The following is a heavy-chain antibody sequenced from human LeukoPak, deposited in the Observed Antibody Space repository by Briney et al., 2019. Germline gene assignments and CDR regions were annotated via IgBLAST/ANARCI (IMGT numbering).Heavy chain of an antibody. D-gene: IGHD6-19*01. V-gene: IGHV1-69*06. CDR3: AGYSSGQNAFDI. J-gene: IGHJ3*02. Sequence: ASVKVSCKASGGTFSSYAIRWVRQAPGQGLEWMGGIIPIFGTANYAQKFQGRVTITADKSTSTAYMELSSLRSEDTAVYYCAGYSSGQNAFDIWGQGTMVTVSS. CDR1: GGTFSSYA. CDR2: IIPIFGTA.